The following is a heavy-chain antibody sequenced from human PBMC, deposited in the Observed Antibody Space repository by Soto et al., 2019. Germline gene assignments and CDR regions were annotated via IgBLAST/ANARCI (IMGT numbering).Heavy chain of an antibody. J-gene: IGHJ4*01. V-gene: IGHV3-21*01. CDR1: GFDFYYYN. Sequence: EVQLVESGGGLVEPGGSLRLSCAASGFDFYYYNMNWVRQAPGRGLEWVSSISGTGIDIHFADSVKGRFVISRDNAKTSLSLQMNSLRPEDTAVYYCARERVVNYTDYDFDYWSHGTLVTVSS. CDR3: ARERVVNYTDYDFDY. D-gene: IGHD4-17*01. CDR2: ISGTGIDI.